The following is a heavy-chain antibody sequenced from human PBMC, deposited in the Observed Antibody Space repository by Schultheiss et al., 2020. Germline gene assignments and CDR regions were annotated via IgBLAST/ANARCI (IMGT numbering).Heavy chain of an antibody. CDR2: ISSSSSYI. J-gene: IGHJ4*02. CDR1: GFTFSSYS. V-gene: IGHV3-21*01. D-gene: IGHD1-26*01. CDR3: ARDWRGSYYRGFDY. Sequence: GGSLRLSCAASGFTFSSYSMNWVRQAPGKGLEWVSSISSSSSYIYYADSVKGRFTISRDNAKNSLYLQMNSLRAEDTAVYYCARDWRGSYYRGFDYWGQGTLVTVSS.